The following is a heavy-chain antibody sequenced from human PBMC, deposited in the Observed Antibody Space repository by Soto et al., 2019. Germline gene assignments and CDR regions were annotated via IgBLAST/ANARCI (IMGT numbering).Heavy chain of an antibody. J-gene: IGHJ6*02. V-gene: IGHV4-59*01. CDR2: IYYSGST. CDR3: ARGGVLPFWEWSSASLLYCYGMDV. CDR1: GGSISSYY. Sequence: PSETLSLTCTVSGGSISSYYWSWIRQPPGKGLEWIGYIYYSGSTNYNPSLKSLVTISVDTSKNQFSLKLSSVTAADTAVYYCARGGVLPFWEWSSASLLYCYGMDVSGQGTTFTVSS. D-gene: IGHD3-3*01.